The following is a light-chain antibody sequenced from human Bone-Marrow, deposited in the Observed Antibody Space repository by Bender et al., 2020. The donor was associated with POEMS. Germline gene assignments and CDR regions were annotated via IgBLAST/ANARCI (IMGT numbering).Light chain of an antibody. CDR1: SSDIDAYNF. Sequence: QSALTQPASVSGSPGQSITISCSGTSSDIDAYNFVSWYQQHPDKAPKLMIYDVSYRPSGISNRFSGSKSGDTTSLTISGLQVEDEAVYYWSASTSCSSVFFGGGTKLTVL. V-gene: IGLV2-14*01. CDR2: DVS. CDR3: SASTSCSSVF. J-gene: IGLJ2*01.